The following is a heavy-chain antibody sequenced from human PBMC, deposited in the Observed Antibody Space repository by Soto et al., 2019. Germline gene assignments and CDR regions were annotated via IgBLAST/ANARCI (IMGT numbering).Heavy chain of an antibody. CDR1: GGTFSSYA. Sequence: QVQLVQSGAEVKKPGSSVKVSCKASGGTFSSYAISWVRQAPGQGLEWMGGIIPIFGTANYAQKFQGRVTITADKSTSTAYMELSSLRSEDTAVYYCARVSDFWSGYYPYYYYGMDVWGQGTTVTVAS. J-gene: IGHJ6*02. D-gene: IGHD3-3*01. V-gene: IGHV1-69*06. CDR3: ARVSDFWSGYYPYYYYGMDV. CDR2: IIPIFGTA.